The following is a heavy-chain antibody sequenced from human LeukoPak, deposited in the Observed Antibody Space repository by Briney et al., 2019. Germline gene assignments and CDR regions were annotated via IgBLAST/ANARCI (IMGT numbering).Heavy chain of an antibody. CDR3: AKGIGAVAAPEAVDY. V-gene: IGHV3-43*01. CDR1: GFTFDDYT. Sequence: GGSLRLSCAASGFTFDDYTMHWVRQAPGKGLEWVSLISWDGGSTYYADSVKGRFTISRDNSKNSLYLQMNSLRTEDTALYYCAKGIGAVAAPEAVDYWGQGTLVTVSS. D-gene: IGHD6-19*01. CDR2: ISWDGGST. J-gene: IGHJ4*02.